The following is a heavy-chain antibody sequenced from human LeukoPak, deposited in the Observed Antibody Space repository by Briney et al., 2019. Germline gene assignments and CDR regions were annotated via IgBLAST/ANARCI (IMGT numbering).Heavy chain of an antibody. J-gene: IGHJ4*02. CDR1: GFTFSSYW. CDR2: IKQDGSEK. CDR3: ASQSYGLFEY. V-gene: IGHV3-7*01. D-gene: IGHD3-10*01. Sequence: GGSLRLSCAASGFTFSSYWMSWVRQAPGKGLEWVANIKQDGSEKYYVDSVKGGFTISRDNAKNSLYLQMNSLRAKDTAVYYCASQSYGLFEYWGQGTLVTVSS.